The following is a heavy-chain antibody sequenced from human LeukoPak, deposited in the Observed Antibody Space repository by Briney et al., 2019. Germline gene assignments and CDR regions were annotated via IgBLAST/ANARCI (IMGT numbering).Heavy chain of an antibody. J-gene: IGHJ6*04. Sequence: GGSLRLSCAASGFTFSTYDMHWVRQATGKGLEWVSAIDTVGNTYYAGSVKGRFTISRENAWNSLYLQMDSLRDGDTAVYYCIRIRTGEHQYGMDVWAKGTTVTVPS. CDR1: GFTFSTYD. CDR3: IRIRTGEHQYGMDV. CDR2: IDTVGNT. D-gene: IGHD7-27*01. V-gene: IGHV3-13*01.